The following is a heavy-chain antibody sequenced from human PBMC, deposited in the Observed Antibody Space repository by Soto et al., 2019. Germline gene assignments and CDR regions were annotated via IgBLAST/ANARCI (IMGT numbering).Heavy chain of an antibody. D-gene: IGHD3-22*01. Sequence: GGPLRLSCAASGFTFSSYAMHWVRQAPGKGLEWVAVISYDGSNKYYADSVKGRFTISRDNSKNTLYLQMNSLKASDTAMYYCARQGGRRNYYDSSGYLDYWGQGTLVTVSS. V-gene: IGHV3-30-3*01. CDR2: ISYDGSNK. CDR1: GFTFSSYA. J-gene: IGHJ4*02. CDR3: ARQGGRRNYYDSSGYLDY.